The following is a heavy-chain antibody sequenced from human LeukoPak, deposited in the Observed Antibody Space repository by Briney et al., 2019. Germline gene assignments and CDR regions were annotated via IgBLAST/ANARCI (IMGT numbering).Heavy chain of an antibody. J-gene: IGHJ4*02. CDR1: GFTFSSYA. D-gene: IGHD6-13*01. Sequence: GGSLRLSCAASGFTFSSYAMHWVRQAPGKGLEWVAVISHDGSNKYYADSVKGRFTISRDNSKNTLYLQMNSLRAEDTAVYYCASGSSWYRFDYWGQGTLVTVSS. V-gene: IGHV3-30*01. CDR3: ASGSSWYRFDY. CDR2: ISHDGSNK.